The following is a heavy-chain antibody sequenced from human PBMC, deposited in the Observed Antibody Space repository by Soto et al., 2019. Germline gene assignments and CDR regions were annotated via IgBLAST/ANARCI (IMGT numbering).Heavy chain of an antibody. D-gene: IGHD3-22*01. Sequence: GGSLRLSCAASGFTFSGSAMHWVRQASGKGLEWVGRIRSKANSYATAYAASVKGRFTISRDDSKNTAYLQMNSLKTEDTAVYYCTRRRDYDTLGFDYWGQGTLVTVSS. CDR3: TRRRDYDTLGFDY. V-gene: IGHV3-73*01. CDR1: GFTFSGSA. J-gene: IGHJ4*02. CDR2: IRSKANSYAT.